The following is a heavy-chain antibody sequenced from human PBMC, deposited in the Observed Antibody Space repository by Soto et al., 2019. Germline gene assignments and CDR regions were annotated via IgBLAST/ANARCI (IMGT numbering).Heavy chain of an antibody. CDR2: IIPIFGTA. J-gene: IGHJ5*02. CDR3: ARGKVVVNREYNWFDP. CDR1: GGTFSSYA. D-gene: IGHD2-15*01. V-gene: IGHV1-69*01. Sequence: QVQLVQSGAEVKKPGSSVKVSCKASGGTFSSYAISWVRQAPGQGLEWMGGIIPIFGTANYAQKFQGRVTLPADESTSTAYMELSSLRSEDTAVYYCARGKVVVNREYNWFDPWGQGTLVTVSS.